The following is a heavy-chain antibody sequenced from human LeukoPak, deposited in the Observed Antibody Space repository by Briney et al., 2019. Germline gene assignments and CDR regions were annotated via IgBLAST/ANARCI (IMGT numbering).Heavy chain of an antibody. Sequence: QPGGSLRLSCAASGFTFSNYWMHWVRQAPGKGLVWVSRINSDGSSRNYADSVKGRFTISRDNAKNTLYPQMNSLRAEDTAVYYCASASSHRIAAGGDYWGQGTLVTVSS. V-gene: IGHV3-74*01. CDR2: INSDGSSR. CDR1: GFTFSNYW. CDR3: ASASSHRIAAGGDY. J-gene: IGHJ4*02. D-gene: IGHD6-13*01.